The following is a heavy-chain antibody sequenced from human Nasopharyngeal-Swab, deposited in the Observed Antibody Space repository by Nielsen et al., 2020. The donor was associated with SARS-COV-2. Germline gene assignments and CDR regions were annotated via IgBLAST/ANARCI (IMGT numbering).Heavy chain of an antibody. CDR2: IYTSGST. J-gene: IGHJ4*02. V-gene: IGHV4-4*07. CDR3: ARVYYDSSVWSFDY. D-gene: IGHD3-22*01. CDR1: GGSISSYY. Sequence: SETLSLTRTVVSGGSISSYYWSWIRQPAGKGLEWIGRIYTSGSTNYNPSLKSRVTMSVDTSKNQFSLKLSSVTAADTAVYYCARVYYDSSVWSFDYWGQGTLVTVSS.